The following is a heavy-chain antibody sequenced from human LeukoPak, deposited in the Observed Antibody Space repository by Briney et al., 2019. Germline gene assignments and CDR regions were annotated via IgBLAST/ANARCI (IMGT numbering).Heavy chain of an antibody. CDR2: ISSSGSTI. J-gene: IGHJ3*02. Sequence: GGSLRLSCAASGFTFSSYEMNRVRQAPGKGLEWVSYISSSGSTIYYADSVKGRFTISRDNAKNSLYLQMNSLRAEDTAVYYCARERQGRDILTGYDAFDIWGQGTMVTVSS. CDR1: GFTFSSYE. V-gene: IGHV3-48*03. D-gene: IGHD3-9*01. CDR3: ARERQGRDILTGYDAFDI.